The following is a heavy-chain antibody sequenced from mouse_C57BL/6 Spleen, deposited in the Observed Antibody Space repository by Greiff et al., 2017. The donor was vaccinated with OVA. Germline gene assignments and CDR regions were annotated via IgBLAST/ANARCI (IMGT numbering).Heavy chain of an antibody. CDR1: GYTFTSYW. CDR2: IYPGSGST. D-gene: IGHD1-1*01. CDR3: ARSVYYYGSSYEGGAMDY. Sequence: VQLQQPGAELVKPGASVKMSCKASGYTFTSYWITWVKQRPGQGLEWIGDIYPGSGSTNYNEKFKSKATLTVDTSSSTAYMQLSSLTSEDSAVYYCARSVYYYGSSYEGGAMDYWGQGTSVTVSS. J-gene: IGHJ4*01. V-gene: IGHV1-55*01.